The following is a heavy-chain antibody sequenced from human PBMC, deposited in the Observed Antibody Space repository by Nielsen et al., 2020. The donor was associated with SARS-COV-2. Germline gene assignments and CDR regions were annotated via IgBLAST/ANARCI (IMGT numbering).Heavy chain of an antibody. CDR3: AKDVWSGAHQIGPDY. CDR2: VSRDGSDT. J-gene: IGHJ4*02. V-gene: IGHV3-30*18. CDR1: GFTFGTYG. Sequence: GESLKISCVASGFTFGTYGMHWVRQVAGKGLEWVAIVSRDGSDTFYVDSLRGRFTISRDNSKNTVYLQMNSLRAEDTAVYHCAKDVWSGAHQIGPDYWGQGTLVTVSS. D-gene: IGHD3-3*01.